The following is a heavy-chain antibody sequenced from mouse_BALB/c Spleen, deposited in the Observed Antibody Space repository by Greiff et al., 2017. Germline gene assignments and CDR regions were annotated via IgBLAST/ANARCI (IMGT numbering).Heavy chain of an antibody. CDR1: GFTFSDYY. CDR3: ARDRSYYDYDAGDWYFDV. CDR2: ISDGGSYT. J-gene: IGHJ1*01. Sequence: EVKLVESGGGLVKPGGSLKLSCAASGFTFSDYYMYWVRQTPEKRLEWVATISDGGSYTYYPDSVKGRFTISRDNAKNNLYLQMSSLKSEDTAMYYCARDRSYYDYDAGDWYFDVWGAGTTVTVSS. V-gene: IGHV5-4*02. D-gene: IGHD2-4*01.